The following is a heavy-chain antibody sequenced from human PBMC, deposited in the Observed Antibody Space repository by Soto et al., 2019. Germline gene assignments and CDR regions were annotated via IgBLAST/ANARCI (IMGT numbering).Heavy chain of an antibody. Sequence: QVQLQESGPGLVKPSQTLSLTCTVSGGSINSGGYCWSWISQHPGKGLDWIGCISYGGSTSYNPSLKSRVTISVDTSKNQFSLKLTSVTAADTAVYYCSRGILVCGQGALITVSS. CDR2: ISYGGST. CDR3: SRGILV. V-gene: IGHV4-31*03. CDR1: GGSINSGGYC. D-gene: IGHD5-18*01. J-gene: IGHJ4*02.